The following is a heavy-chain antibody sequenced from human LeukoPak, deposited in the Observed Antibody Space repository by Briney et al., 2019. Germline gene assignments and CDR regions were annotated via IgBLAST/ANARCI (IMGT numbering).Heavy chain of an antibody. D-gene: IGHD3-3*01. CDR3: ARDEAIFGAGYYYGMDV. CDR2: INYSGST. CDR1: GDSISSGGYY. V-gene: IGHV4-31*03. Sequence: SETLSLTCSVSGDSISSGGYYWSWIRQHPGKGLEWIGYINYSGSTYYNPSLKSRVTISVDTSQNQFSLKLSSVTAADTAVYYCARDEAIFGAGYYYGMDVWGQGTTVTVSS. J-gene: IGHJ6*02.